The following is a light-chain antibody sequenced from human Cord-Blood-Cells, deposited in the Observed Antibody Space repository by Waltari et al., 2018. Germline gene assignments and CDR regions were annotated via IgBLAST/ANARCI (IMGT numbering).Light chain of an antibody. CDR3: QQYDSTPRT. V-gene: IGKV4-1*01. Sequence: DIVMTQSPASLAVSIGERATIHLQYSQSVLYSSNNKNYLARSQQKPGQPPKLLIYWASTRESGVPDLFSGSGSGTEFSRTISRLQAGEVAGYYCQQYDSTPRTVGQGTKVEIK. CDR2: WAS. J-gene: IGKJ1*01. CDR1: QSVLYSSNNKNY.